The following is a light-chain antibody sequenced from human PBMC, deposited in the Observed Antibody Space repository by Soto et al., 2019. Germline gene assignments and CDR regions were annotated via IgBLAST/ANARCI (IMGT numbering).Light chain of an antibody. J-gene: IGKJ1*01. CDR2: DAS. Sequence: IEVTQSPSSLAASLGDRVTITCRASQTIGTYVNWYRQKSGAAPELLIYDASTLQSGVPSRFRGGASGTDFTSTISSLQLDDFATYYCQQSYNTPLTFGQGTKVEIK. V-gene: IGKV1-39*01. CDR1: QTIGTY. CDR3: QQSYNTPLT.